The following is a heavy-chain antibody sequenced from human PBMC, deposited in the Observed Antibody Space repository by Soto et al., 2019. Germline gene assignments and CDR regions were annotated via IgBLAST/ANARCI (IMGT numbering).Heavy chain of an antibody. CDR2: ISSSSSTI. Sequence: EVQLVESGGGLVQPGGSLRLSCAASGFTFSSYSMNWVRQAPGKGLEWVSYISSSSSTIYYADSVKGRFTISRDNAKNSLYLQMNSLRDEDTAVYYRARESRFLEWLSLNWFDPWGQGTLVTVSS. V-gene: IGHV3-48*02. CDR1: GFTFSSYS. J-gene: IGHJ5*02. D-gene: IGHD3-3*01. CDR3: ARESRFLEWLSLNWFDP.